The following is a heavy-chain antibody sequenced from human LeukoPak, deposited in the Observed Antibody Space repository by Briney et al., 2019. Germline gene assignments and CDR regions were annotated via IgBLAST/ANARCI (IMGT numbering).Heavy chain of an antibody. J-gene: IGHJ6*03. CDR1: GGSINSNSHH. CDR2: ISYTGST. D-gene: IGHD4-17*01. CDR3: ARLQSANHDNGYYTGGFYYMDV. V-gene: IGHV4-61*05. Sequence: PSETLSLTCSVSGGSINSNSHHWDWIRQPPGKGLEWIGYISYTGSTSYTPSLKSRVTIFLETPRNQFSLEVSSVIAADTAVYYCARLQSANHDNGYYTGGFYYMDVWGKGTTVTVSS.